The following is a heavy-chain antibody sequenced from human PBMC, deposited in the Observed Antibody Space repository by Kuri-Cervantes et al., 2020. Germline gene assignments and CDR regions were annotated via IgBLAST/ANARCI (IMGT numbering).Heavy chain of an antibody. V-gene: IGHV1-58*02. CDR2: IVVGSGNT. CDR3: AIWDGYNSQYFDL. CDR1: GFTFTSSA. Sequence: SVKVSCKASGFTFTSSAMQWVRQARGQRLEWIGWIVVGSGNTNYAQKFQERATITRDMSTSTAYMELSSLRSEDTAVYYCAIWDGYNSQYFDLWGRGTLVTVSS. D-gene: IGHD5-24*01. J-gene: IGHJ2*01.